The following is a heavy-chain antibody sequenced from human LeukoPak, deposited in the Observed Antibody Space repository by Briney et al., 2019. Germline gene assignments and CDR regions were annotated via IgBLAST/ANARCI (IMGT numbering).Heavy chain of an antibody. Sequence: GASVKVSCKASGGTFSSYAISWVRQAPGQGREWMGRIIPILGIANYAQKFQGRVTITADKSTSTAYMELSSLRSEDTAEYYCATGRILVSGWDSSGYYPSAWGQGTLVTVSS. V-gene: IGHV1-69*04. CDR3: ATGRILVSGWDSSGYYPSA. J-gene: IGHJ5*02. CDR1: GGTFSSYA. D-gene: IGHD3-22*01. CDR2: IIPILGIA.